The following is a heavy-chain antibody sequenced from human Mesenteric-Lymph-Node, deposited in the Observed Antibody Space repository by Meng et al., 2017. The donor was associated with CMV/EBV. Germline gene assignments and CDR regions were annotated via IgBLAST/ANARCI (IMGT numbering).Heavy chain of an antibody. V-gene: IGHV3-7*01. CDR2: IKQDGSEK. J-gene: IGHJ6*02. D-gene: IGHD3-16*02. CDR1: GFTVSSNY. Sequence: GGSLRLSCAASGFTVSSNYMSWVRQAPGKGLEWVANIKQDGSEKYYVDSVKGRFTISRDNAKNSLYLQMNSLRAEDTAVYYCARDYRSVKGYYYYYGMDVWGQGTTVTVSS. CDR3: ARDYRSVKGYYYYYGMDV.